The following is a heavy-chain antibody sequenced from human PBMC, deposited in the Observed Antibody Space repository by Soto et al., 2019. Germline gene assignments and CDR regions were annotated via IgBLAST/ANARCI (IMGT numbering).Heavy chain of an antibody. V-gene: IGHV3-30-3*01. CDR3: ARVTTYGDVSYYYYGMDV. J-gene: IGHJ6*02. CDR1: GFTFSSYA. CDR2: ISYDGSNK. D-gene: IGHD4-17*01. Sequence: GGSLRLSCAASGFTFSSYAMHWVRQAPGKGLEWVAVISYDGSNKYYADSVKGRFTISRDNSKNTLYLQMNSLRAEDTAVYYCARVTTYGDVSYYYYGMDVWGQGTTVTVSS.